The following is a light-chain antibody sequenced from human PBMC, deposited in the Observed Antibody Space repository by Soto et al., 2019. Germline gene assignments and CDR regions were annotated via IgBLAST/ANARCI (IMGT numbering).Light chain of an antibody. V-gene: IGKV3-11*01. J-gene: IGKJ5*01. Sequence: EIVLTQSPATXSLSPGEXATLSCRASQSVSSYLAWYQQKPGQAPRLLIYDASNRATGIPARFSGSGSGTDFTLTISSLEPEDFAVYYCQQRSNWPPITFGQGTRLEIK. CDR3: QQRSNWPPIT. CDR1: QSVSSY. CDR2: DAS.